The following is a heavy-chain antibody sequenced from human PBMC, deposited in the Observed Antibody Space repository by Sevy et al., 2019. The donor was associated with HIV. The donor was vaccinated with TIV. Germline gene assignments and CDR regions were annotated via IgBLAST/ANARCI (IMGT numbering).Heavy chain of an antibody. CDR3: ARGGEKSYDYVWGTYPFDY. CDR1: GGSFGSSSYY. V-gene: IGHV4-61*02. CDR2: IYTSGTT. Sequence: SETLSLTCTVSGGSFGSSSYYWNWIRQPAGKGLEWIGRIYTSGTTNYNPSLKSRVTMSVDTSKNQFSLKLSSVTAADTAVYYCARGGEKSYDYVWGTYPFDYWGQGTLVTVSS. J-gene: IGHJ4*02. D-gene: IGHD3-16*02.